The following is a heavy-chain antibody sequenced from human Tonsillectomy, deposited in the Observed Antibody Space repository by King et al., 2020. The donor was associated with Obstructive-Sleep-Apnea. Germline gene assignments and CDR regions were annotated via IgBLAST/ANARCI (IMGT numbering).Heavy chain of an antibody. J-gene: IGHJ2*01. CDR3: ARAYGDNVAYFDV. CDR2: IYPGDSDT. D-gene: IGHD4-17*01. V-gene: IGHV5-51*01. CDR1: GYSFTAYW. Sequence: EMQLVQSGAEVKKPGDSLKIPCKVSGYSFTAYWIAWVRQMPGKGLEWMGIIYPGDSDTRYSPSFQGQVTISVDKSISTAYLQWSSLKATDTAMYYCARAYGDNVAYFDVWGRGTLVTVSS.